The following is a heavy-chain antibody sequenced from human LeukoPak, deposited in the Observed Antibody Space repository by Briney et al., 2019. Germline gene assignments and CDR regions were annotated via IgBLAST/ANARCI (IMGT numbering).Heavy chain of an antibody. CDR1: GYTFTSYY. CDR2: INPSGGST. D-gene: IGHD6-6*01. V-gene: IGHV1-46*01. Sequence: ASVKVSCKASGYTFTSYYMHWVRQAPGQGLEWMGIINPSGGSTSYAQKFQGRVTMTRDMSTSTVYMELSSLRSEDTAVYYCARSRIAARQANWFDPWGQGTLVTVSS. J-gene: IGHJ5*02. CDR3: ARSRIAARQANWFDP.